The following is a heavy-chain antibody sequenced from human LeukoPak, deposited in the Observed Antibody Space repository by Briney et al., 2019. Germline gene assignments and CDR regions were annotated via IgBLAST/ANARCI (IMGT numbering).Heavy chain of an antibody. CDR3: ARGEVGATAHFDY. Sequence: ASVKVSCKASGYTFTGYYMHWVRQAPGQGLEWMGRINPNSGGTNSAQKFYGRVTMTRDTSISTAYMELSRLTSDATAVYSCARGEVGATAHFDYWGQGTLVTVSS. CDR1: GYTFTGYY. D-gene: IGHD1-26*01. J-gene: IGHJ4*02. V-gene: IGHV1-2*06. CDR2: INPNSGGT.